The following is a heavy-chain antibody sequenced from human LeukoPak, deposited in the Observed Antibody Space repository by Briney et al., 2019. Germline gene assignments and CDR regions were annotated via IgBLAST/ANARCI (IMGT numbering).Heavy chain of an antibody. CDR1: GFTFSTYG. J-gene: IGHJ1*01. CDR3: ARAKRRDGYWAFFQH. Sequence: GRSLRLSCAASGFTFSTYGMHWVRQAPGKGLEWVAVIWHDGSNKYYADSVKGRFTISRDNSNNTLYLQMTSLRVEDTAVYYCARAKRRDGYWAFFQHWGQGTLVTVSS. V-gene: IGHV3-33*01. D-gene: IGHD5-24*01. CDR2: IWHDGSNK.